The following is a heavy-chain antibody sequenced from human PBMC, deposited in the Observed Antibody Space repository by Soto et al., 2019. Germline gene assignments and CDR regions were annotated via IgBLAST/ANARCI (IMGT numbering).Heavy chain of an antibody. Sequence: SETLSLTCAVYGGSSSGYYWSWIRQPPGKGLEWIGEINHSGSTNYNPSLKSRVTISVDTSKNQFSLKLSSVTAADTAVYYCARRRDGYNYVFDYWGQGTLVTVSS. CDR2: INHSGST. J-gene: IGHJ4*02. V-gene: IGHV4-34*01. CDR3: ARRRDGYNYVFDY. CDR1: GGSSSGYY. D-gene: IGHD5-12*01.